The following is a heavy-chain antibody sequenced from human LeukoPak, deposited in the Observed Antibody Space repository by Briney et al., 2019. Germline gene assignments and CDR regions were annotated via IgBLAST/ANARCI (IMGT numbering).Heavy chain of an antibody. CDR2: INHSGST. CDR1: GGSYSGYY. J-gene: IGHJ4*02. Sequence: PSETLSLTCAVYGGSYSGYYWSWTRQPPGKGLEWIGEINHSGSTNYNPSLKSRVTISVDTSKNQFSLKLSSVTAADTAVYYCARGPEPYGRRRGAFVYWGQGTLVTVSS. V-gene: IGHV4-34*01. D-gene: IGHD3-10*01. CDR3: ARGPEPYGRRRGAFVY.